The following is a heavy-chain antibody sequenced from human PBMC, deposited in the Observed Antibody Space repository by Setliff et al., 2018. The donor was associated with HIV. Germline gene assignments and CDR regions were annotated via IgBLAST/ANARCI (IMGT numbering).Heavy chain of an antibody. D-gene: IGHD6-6*01. CDR3: ARQRSIAAHPNSASDI. Sequence: PGESLKISCKGSRYSFTSYWIAWVRQMPGKGLEWMGIIYPGDSDTRYSPSFQGQVTISADKSISTAYLQWSSLKASDTAMYYCARQRSIAAHPNSASDIWGQGTMVTVSS. CDR2: IYPGDSDT. CDR1: RYSFTSYW. V-gene: IGHV5-51*01. J-gene: IGHJ3*02.